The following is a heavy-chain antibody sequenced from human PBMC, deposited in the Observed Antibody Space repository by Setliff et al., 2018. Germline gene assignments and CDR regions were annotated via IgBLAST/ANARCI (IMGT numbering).Heavy chain of an antibody. CDR2: IRYDGSNK. CDR1: GFTFSSYG. Sequence: PGGSLRLSCAASGFTFSSYGMHWVRQAPGKGLEWVAFIRYDGSNKDYADSVKGRFTISRDNSKNAVYLQMNSLRAEDTAEYYCARGVVVVVAATSNYFDPWGQGTLVTAPQ. V-gene: IGHV3-30*02. J-gene: IGHJ5*02. D-gene: IGHD2-15*01. CDR3: ARGVVVVVAATSNYFDP.